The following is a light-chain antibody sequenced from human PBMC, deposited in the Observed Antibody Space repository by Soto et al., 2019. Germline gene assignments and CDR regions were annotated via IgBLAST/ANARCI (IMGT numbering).Light chain of an antibody. Sequence: DIQMTQSPSSLSASAGDRVTITCRASQGVRSSLDWYQQKPGKAPKRLIYEISSLQSGVPSRFSGSGSRTEFTLTISSLQPEDFATYYCLQHNSYPFTFGPGTKVDIK. CDR2: EIS. CDR1: QGVRSS. V-gene: IGKV1-17*01. J-gene: IGKJ3*01. CDR3: LQHNSYPFT.